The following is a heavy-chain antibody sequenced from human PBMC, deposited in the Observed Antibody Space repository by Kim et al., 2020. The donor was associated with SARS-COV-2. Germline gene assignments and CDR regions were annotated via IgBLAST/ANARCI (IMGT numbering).Heavy chain of an antibody. V-gene: IGHV4-34*01. Sequence: SETLSLTCAVYGGSFSGYYWSWIRQPPGKGLEWIGEINHSGSTNYNPSLKSRVTISVDTSKNQFSLKLSSVTAADTAVYYCARGPKLIWFGELFSKPFDYWGQGTLVTVSS. CDR3: ARGPKLIWFGELFSKPFDY. CDR1: GGSFSGYY. CDR2: INHSGST. D-gene: IGHD3-10*01. J-gene: IGHJ4*02.